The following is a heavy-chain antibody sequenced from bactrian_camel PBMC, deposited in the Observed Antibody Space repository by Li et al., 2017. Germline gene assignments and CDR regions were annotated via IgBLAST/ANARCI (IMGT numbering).Heavy chain of an antibody. Sequence: VQLVESGGGLVQPRGSLRLVCASSGFTLSNYLMRWVRHVPGKEREGVAAINTGGGTPYYADSMEGRFTISHDSAENTLYLQMNNLKPEYTAVYYCVRPGENGGTFGYWGQGTQVTVS. CDR2: INTGGGTP. J-gene: IGHJ6*01. D-gene: IGHD6*01. V-gene: IGHV3S31*01. CDR1: GFTLSNYL. CDR3: VRPGENGGTFGY.